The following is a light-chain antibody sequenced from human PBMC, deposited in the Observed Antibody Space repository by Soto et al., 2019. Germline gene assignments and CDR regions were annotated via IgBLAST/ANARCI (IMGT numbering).Light chain of an antibody. CDR2: GAS. V-gene: IGKV3-15*01. J-gene: IGKJ5*01. Sequence: EVVITQSPDIFSVSPGERATLSCRASQSVSSNLAWYQQKPGQAPRLLIYGASTRATGIPARFSGSGSGTEFTLSVSSLQSEDFAVYYCQQYNNWPPITFGQGTRLEIK. CDR3: QQYNNWPPIT. CDR1: QSVSSN.